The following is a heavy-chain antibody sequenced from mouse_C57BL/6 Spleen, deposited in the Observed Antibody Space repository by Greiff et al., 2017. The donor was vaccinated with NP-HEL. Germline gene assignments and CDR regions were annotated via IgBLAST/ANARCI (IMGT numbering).Heavy chain of an antibody. V-gene: IGHV1-69*01. CDR2: IDPSDSYT. J-gene: IGHJ4*01. Sequence: QVQLQQPGAELVMPGASVKLSCKASGYTFTSYWMHWVKQRPGQGLEWIGEIDPSDSYTNYNQKFKGKSTLTVDKSSSTAYMQLSSLTSEDSSVYYCARTTVVEDMDAMDYWGQGTSVTVSS. CDR3: ARTTVVEDMDAMDY. CDR1: GYTFTSYW. D-gene: IGHD1-1*01.